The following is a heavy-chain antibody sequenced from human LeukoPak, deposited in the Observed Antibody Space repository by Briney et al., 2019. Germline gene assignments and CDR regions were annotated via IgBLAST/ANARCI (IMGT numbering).Heavy chain of an antibody. V-gene: IGHV3-53*01. CDR3: ARGGYSYGTQFFDY. Sequence: GGSLRLSCAASGFTVSSNYMSWVRQAPGKGLEWVSVIYSGGSTYYADSVKGRFTIPRDNSKNTLYLQMNSLRAEDTAVYYCARGGYSYGTQFFDYWGQGTLVTVSS. D-gene: IGHD5-18*01. CDR1: GFTVSSNY. CDR2: IYSGGST. J-gene: IGHJ4*02.